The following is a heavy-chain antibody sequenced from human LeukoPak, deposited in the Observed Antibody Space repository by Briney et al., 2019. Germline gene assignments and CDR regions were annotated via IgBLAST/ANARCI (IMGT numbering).Heavy chain of an antibody. CDR3: ARVIFHSSRGAYYYGSGSLEKTSDY. J-gene: IGHJ4*02. V-gene: IGHV4-30-4*08. D-gene: IGHD3-10*01. Sequence: PSETLSLTCTVSGGSISSGDYYWSWIRQPPGKGLEWIGYIYYSGSTYYNPSLKSRVTISVDTSKNQFSLKLSSVTAADTAVYYCARVIFHSSRGAYYYGSGSLEKTSDYWGQGTLVIVSS. CDR2: IYYSGST. CDR1: GGSISSGDYY.